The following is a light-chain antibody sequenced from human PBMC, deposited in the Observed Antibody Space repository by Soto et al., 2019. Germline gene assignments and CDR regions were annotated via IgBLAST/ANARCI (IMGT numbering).Light chain of an antibody. Sequence: DIQMTQSPSSLSASVGDRVTITCKASQNINNYLNWYQQKPGRAPKLLIYDASNLEAGVPSRFRGSGSGTDFPFTISRLQPEDIATYYCQKYENLPTFGQGTRLEIK. CDR2: DAS. CDR1: QNINNY. CDR3: QKYENLPT. J-gene: IGKJ5*01. V-gene: IGKV1-33*01.